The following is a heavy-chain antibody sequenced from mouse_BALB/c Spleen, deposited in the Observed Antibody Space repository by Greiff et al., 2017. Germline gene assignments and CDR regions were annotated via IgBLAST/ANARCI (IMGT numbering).Heavy chain of an antibody. V-gene: IGHV3-1*02. CDR1: GYSITSGYS. J-gene: IGHJ4*01. CDR2: ISYSGST. Sequence: EVKLMESGPDLVKPSQSLSLTCTVTGYSITSGYSWHWIRQFPGNKLEWMGYISYSGSTSYNPSLKSRISITRDTSKNQFFLQLNSVTTEDTATYYCARLEKENYDYDGRGMDYWGQGTSVTVSS. CDR3: ARLEKENYDYDGRGMDY. D-gene: IGHD2-4*01.